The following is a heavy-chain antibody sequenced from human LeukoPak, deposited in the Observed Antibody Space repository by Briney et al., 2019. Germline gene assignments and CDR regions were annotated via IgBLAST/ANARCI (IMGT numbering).Heavy chain of an antibody. J-gene: IGHJ4*01. V-gene: IGHV3-74*01. Sequence: GGSLRLFCAASGFTFRSYAMHWVRQAPGKGLVWVSCINSDGSSITYADSVRGRFTISRDNSKNTLYLQMNSLRDEDTAVYYCARPLLWFGELSGWGHGTLVTVSS. CDR3: ARPLLWFGELSG. CDR1: GFTFRSYA. CDR2: INSDGSSI. D-gene: IGHD3-10*01.